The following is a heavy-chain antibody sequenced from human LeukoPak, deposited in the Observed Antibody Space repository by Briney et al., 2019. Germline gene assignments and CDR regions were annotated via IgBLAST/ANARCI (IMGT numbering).Heavy chain of an antibody. Sequence: PGGSLRLSCAASGFTFSTYWMSWVRQAPGKGLEWVANIKQDGGDKYYVDSVKGRFTISRDNAKNSLYLQMHSLRAEDTAVYYCARDVTASTYYYDSSGLLDYWGQGTLVTVSS. D-gene: IGHD3-22*01. CDR3: ARDVTASTYYYDSSGLLDY. V-gene: IGHV3-7*01. CDR1: GFTFSTYW. CDR2: IKQDGGDK. J-gene: IGHJ4*02.